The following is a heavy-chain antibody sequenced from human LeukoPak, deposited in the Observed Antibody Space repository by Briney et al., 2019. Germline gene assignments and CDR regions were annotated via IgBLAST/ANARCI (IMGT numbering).Heavy chain of an antibody. V-gene: IGHV3-30-3*01. D-gene: IGHD6-19*01. CDR1: GFTFSSYA. Sequence: PGGSLRLSWAASGFTFSSYAMHWVRQAPGKGLEWVAVISYDGSNKYYADSVKGRFTISRDNSKNTLYLQMNSLRAEDTAVYYCASSGWYLFLDYWGQGTLVTVSS. CDR3: ASSGWYLFLDY. J-gene: IGHJ4*02. CDR2: ISYDGSNK.